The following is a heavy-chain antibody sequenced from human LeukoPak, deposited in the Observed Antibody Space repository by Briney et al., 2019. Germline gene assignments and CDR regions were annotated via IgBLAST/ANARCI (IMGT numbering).Heavy chain of an antibody. D-gene: IGHD3-3*01. Sequence: GGSLRLSCEASGFTFSRNGMHWVRQAPGKGLEWVAVISYDGSNKYYADSVKGRFTISRDNSKNTLYLQMNSLRAEDTAVYYCAKGITIFGVVDYFDYWGQGTLVTVSS. CDR2: ISYDGSNK. V-gene: IGHV3-30*18. J-gene: IGHJ4*02. CDR3: AKGITIFGVVDYFDY. CDR1: GFTFSRNG.